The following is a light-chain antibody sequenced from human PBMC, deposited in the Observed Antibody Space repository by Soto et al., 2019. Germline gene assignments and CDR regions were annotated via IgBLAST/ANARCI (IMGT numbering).Light chain of an antibody. CDR2: WAS. Sequence: DIVMTQSPDSLAVSLGERATINCKSSQSVLYSSNNKNYLAWYQQKPGQPPKLLIYWASTRESGVPDRFSGSGSGTDLTLTISSLQAEDVAVYYCQQYYSTPRFFGPGTKVDIK. CDR3: QQYYSTPRF. J-gene: IGKJ3*01. CDR1: QSVLYSSNNKNY. V-gene: IGKV4-1*01.